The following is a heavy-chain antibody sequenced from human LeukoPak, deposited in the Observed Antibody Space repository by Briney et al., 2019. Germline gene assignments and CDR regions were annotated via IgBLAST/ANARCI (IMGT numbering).Heavy chain of an antibody. J-gene: IGHJ4*02. Sequence: GGSLRLSCAASGFTFSSYAMSWVRQAPGKELEWVSAISGSGGSTYYADSVKGPFTISRDNSKNTLYLQMNSLRAEDTAVYYCAKDKDILPGYYEEWGEGTLVTVS. CDR1: GFTFSSYA. CDR3: AKDKDILPGYYEE. V-gene: IGHV3-23*01. CDR2: ISGSGGST. D-gene: IGHD3-9*01.